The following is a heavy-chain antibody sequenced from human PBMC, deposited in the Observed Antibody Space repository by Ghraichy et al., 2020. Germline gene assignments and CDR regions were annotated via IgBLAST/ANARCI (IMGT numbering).Heavy chain of an antibody. CDR3: AKCDVGGRPYSFDS. D-gene: IGHD3-16*01. Sequence: GGSLRLSCAASGFTFTSYAMNLVRQAPEKGLEWVSGISGSGGSTYYADSVKGRFTISRDNSKNTLYLQMNSLRAEDTAVYYCAKCDVGGRPYSFDSWGQGTLVTVSS. CDR1: GFTFTSYA. V-gene: IGHV3-23*01. CDR2: ISGSGGST. J-gene: IGHJ4*02.